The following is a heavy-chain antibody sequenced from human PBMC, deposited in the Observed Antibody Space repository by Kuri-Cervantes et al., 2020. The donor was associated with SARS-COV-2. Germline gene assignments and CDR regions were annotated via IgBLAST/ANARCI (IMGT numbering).Heavy chain of an antibody. CDR1: GFTFSSYA. CDR2: ISGSGGST. CDR3: AKGGLSRAFDI. V-gene: IGHV3-23*01. Sequence: GESLKISFAASGFTFSSYAMSWVRQAPGKGLEWVSAISGSGGSTYYADSVEGRFTHSRDNSKNTLYLQMNSLRAEDTAVYYCAKGGLSRAFDIWGQGTMVTVSS. D-gene: IGHD2-2*01. J-gene: IGHJ3*02.